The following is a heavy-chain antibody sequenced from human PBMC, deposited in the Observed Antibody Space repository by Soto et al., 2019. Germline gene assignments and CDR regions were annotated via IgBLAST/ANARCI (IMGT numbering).Heavy chain of an antibody. V-gene: IGHV4-59*01. J-gene: IGHJ3*02. CDR2: IYNSGST. CDR3: GRTNAFDI. CDR1: GGSIINYY. Sequence: SETLSLTCTVSGGSIINYYWNWIRQPPGKGLEWIGYIYNSGSTNSNPSLKSRVTISVDTSKNQFSLKLSYVTAADTAVYYCGRTNAFDIWGQGTLVPVS.